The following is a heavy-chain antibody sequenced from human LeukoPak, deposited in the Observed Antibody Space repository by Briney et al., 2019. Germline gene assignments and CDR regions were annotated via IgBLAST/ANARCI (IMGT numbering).Heavy chain of an antibody. D-gene: IGHD3-10*01. CDR3: ATVLYYYGSGSYSAPPYYYYYYMDV. V-gene: IGHV1-18*01. Sequence: ASVKVSCKASGYTFTSYGISWVRQAPGQGIEWMGWISAYNGNTNYAQKLQGRVTMTTDTSTSTAYMELRSPRSDDTAVYYCATVLYYYGSGSYSAPPYYYYYYMDVWGKGTTVTVSS. CDR1: GYTFTSYG. J-gene: IGHJ6*03. CDR2: ISAYNGNT.